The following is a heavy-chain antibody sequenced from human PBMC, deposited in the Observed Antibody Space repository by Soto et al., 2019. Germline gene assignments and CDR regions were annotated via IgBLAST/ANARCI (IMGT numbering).Heavy chain of an antibody. V-gene: IGHV4-31*03. D-gene: IGHD6-19*01. J-gene: IGHJ5*02. Sequence: SETLSLTCFVSGYSITTGGYYWTWIRHHPGTGLEWIGSFYSSGSIIYNPSLRSRVSISGDTSSNQFSMSVTSVTAADTARYYCARMYSSGSGWFDPWGQGTLVTVSS. CDR2: FYSSGSI. CDR3: ARMYSSGSGWFDP. CDR1: GYSITTGGYY.